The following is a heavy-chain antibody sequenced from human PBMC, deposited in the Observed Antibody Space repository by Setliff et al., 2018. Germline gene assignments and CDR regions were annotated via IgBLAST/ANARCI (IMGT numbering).Heavy chain of an antibody. D-gene: IGHD3-10*01. J-gene: IGHJ4*02. CDR1: GFTSSPYA. V-gene: IGHV3-23*05. CDR2: IYSGDRNT. CDR3: FGAGTCSY. Sequence: TGGSLRLSCAASGFTSSPYAMSWVRQAPGKGLEWVSTIYSGDRNTFYIDSVKGRFTISRDNARNSLPLQMNSLRTEDTAVYYCFGAGTCSYWGQGTLVTVSS.